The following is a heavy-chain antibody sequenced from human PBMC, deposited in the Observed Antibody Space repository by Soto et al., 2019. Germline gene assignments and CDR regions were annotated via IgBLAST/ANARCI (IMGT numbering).Heavy chain of an antibody. CDR1: GFTFSSYG. CDR3: ASDRGGGAGGINHALDY. D-gene: IGHD2-21*01. Sequence: GGSLRLSCAASGFTFSSYGMHWVRQAPGKGLEWVAVIWYDGSNKYYADSVKGRFTISRDNSKNTLYLQMNSLRAEDTAVYYCASDRGGGAGGINHALDYWGQGTLVTVS. CDR2: IWYDGSNK. V-gene: IGHV3-33*01. J-gene: IGHJ4*02.